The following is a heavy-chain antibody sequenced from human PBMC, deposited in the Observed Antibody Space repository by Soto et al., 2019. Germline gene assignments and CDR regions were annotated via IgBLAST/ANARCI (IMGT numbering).Heavy chain of an antibody. J-gene: IGHJ4*02. V-gene: IGHV4-4*02. D-gene: IGHD1-26*01. CDR2: IYHSGST. CDR3: ARAKSGSYFVHAFDY. CDR1: GGSISSSNW. Sequence: SETLSLTCAVSGGSISSSNWWSWVRQPPGKGLEWIGEIYHSGSTNYNPSLKSRVTTSVDKSKNQFSLKLSSVTAADTAVYYCARAKSGSYFVHAFDYWGQGTLVTVSS.